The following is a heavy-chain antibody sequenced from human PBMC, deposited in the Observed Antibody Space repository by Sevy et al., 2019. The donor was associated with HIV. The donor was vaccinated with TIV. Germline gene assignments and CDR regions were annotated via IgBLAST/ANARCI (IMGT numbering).Heavy chain of an antibody. CDR1: GFTFSSYS. CDR2: ISSSSSYI. CDR3: ARFCSGGSCFYHDAFDI. V-gene: IGHV3-21*01. Sequence: GGSLRLSCAASGFTFSSYSMNWVRQAPGKGLEWVSSISSSSSYIYYAESVKGRFTISRDNAKNSPYLQMNSLRAEDTAVYYCARFCSGGSCFYHDAFDIWGQGTMVTVSS. J-gene: IGHJ3*02. D-gene: IGHD2-15*01.